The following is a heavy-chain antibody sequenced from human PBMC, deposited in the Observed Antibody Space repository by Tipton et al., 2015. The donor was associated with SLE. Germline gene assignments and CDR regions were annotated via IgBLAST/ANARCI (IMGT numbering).Heavy chain of an antibody. Sequence: TLSLTCAVYGGSFSGYYWNWIRQPPGKGLEWIGEINHSGSTNYNPSLKSRVTISVDTSKNQFPLKLSSVTAADTAVYYCASSSGSMVTTWYFDLWGRGTLVTVAS. CDR2: INHSGST. J-gene: IGHJ2*01. V-gene: IGHV4-34*01. CDR3: ASSSGSMVTTWYFDL. CDR1: GGSFSGYY. D-gene: IGHD4-17*01.